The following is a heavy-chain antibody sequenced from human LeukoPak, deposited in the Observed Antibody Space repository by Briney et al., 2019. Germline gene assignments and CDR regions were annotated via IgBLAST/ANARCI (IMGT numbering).Heavy chain of an antibody. CDR2: IYYSGST. CDR3: ARAVEVATILFDY. Sequence: SETLSLTCTVSGGSISSYYWSWIRQPPGKGLEWIGYIYYSGSTNYNPSLKSRVTISVDTSKNQFSLKLSSVTAADTAVYYCARAVEVATILFDYWGQGTLVTVSS. D-gene: IGHD5-24*01. CDR1: GGSISSYY. J-gene: IGHJ4*02. V-gene: IGHV4-59*08.